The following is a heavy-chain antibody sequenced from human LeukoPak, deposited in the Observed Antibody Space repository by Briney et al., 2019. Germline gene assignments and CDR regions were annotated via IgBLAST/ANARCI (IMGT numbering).Heavy chain of an antibody. CDR3: ARVGTYYDPF. CDR2: INPNSGGT. CDR1: GYTFTGYY. Sequence: ASVKVSCKASGYTFTGYYMHWVRQAPGQGLEWMGWINPNSGGTNYAQKFQGRVTMTTDTSTSTAYMELRSLRSDDTAVYYCARVGTYYDPFWGQGTLVTVPS. J-gene: IGHJ4*02. V-gene: IGHV1-2*02. D-gene: IGHD3-3*01.